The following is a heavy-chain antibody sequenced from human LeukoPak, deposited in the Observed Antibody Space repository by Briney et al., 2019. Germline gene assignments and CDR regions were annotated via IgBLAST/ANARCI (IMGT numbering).Heavy chain of an antibody. Sequence: PGGSLRLSCAASGPPFGSYSMNWVCKPPGKGLEWDSSFSSSSRYTYCADSVKGRFNISRDNAKNSLYLQMNSLRAEDTAVYYCARVLSRTMARGVIVYWGQGTLVTVSS. CDR3: ARVLSRTMARGVIVY. V-gene: IGHV3-21*01. J-gene: IGHJ4*02. CDR1: GPPFGSYS. CDR2: FSSSSRYT. D-gene: IGHD3-10*01.